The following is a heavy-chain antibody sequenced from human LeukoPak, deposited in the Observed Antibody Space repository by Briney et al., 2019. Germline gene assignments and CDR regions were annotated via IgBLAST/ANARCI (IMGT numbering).Heavy chain of an antibody. CDR1: GGTFSSYA. Sequence: SVKVSCKASGGTFSSYAISWVRQAPGQGLEWMGGIIPIFGTANYAQKFQGRVTITADESTSTAYMELGSLRSEDTAVYYCARENDSSGYYHPSFDYWGQGTLVTVSS. V-gene: IGHV1-69*13. D-gene: IGHD3-22*01. CDR3: ARENDSSGYYHPSFDY. CDR2: IIPIFGTA. J-gene: IGHJ4*02.